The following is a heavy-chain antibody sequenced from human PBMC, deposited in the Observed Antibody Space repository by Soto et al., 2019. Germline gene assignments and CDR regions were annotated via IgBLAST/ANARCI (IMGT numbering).Heavy chain of an antibody. CDR1: GGAFNNYA. CDR2: IVPVFPSV. CDR3: ARDMPSPGAVSFYYGLNV. V-gene: IGHV1-69*18. D-gene: IGHD1-26*01. Sequence: QVQLVQSGAEVKRPGSSVKVSCKASGGAFNNYAIYWVRQAPGQGLEWLGTIVPVFPSVYNAQRFQGRLTIAADGSSAVVYVMLTRMNSEDTADYCCARDMPSPGAVSFYYGLNVWGQGTLVTVSS. J-gene: IGHJ4*02.